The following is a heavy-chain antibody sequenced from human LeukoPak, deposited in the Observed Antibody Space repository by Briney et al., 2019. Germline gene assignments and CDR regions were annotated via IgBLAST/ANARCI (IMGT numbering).Heavy chain of an antibody. D-gene: IGHD2-21*01. CDR1: GFTFSPCS. Sequence: GGSLRLSCAASGFTFSPCSMNWVRQAPGKGLEWVSSVSSRSSYINYADSVKGRFTISRDDAKNSLYLQMNSLRAEDTAVYYCARGGGYCGGDCYGIDYWGQGTLVTVSS. V-gene: IGHV3-21*01. J-gene: IGHJ4*02. CDR2: VSSRSSYI. CDR3: ARGGGYCGGDCYGIDY.